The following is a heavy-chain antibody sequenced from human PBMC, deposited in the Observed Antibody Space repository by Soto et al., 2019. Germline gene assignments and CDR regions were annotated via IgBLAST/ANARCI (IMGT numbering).Heavy chain of an antibody. J-gene: IGHJ4*02. Sequence: PSETLSLTCAVYGGSFRGHYWSWIRQPPGKGLEWIGEINHSGRTNYNPSLKSRVTISVDTSKNQFSLKLSSVTAADTAVYYCARGLTTVTTVRYFDYWGQGTLVTVSS. CDR2: INHSGRT. CDR1: GGSFRGHY. D-gene: IGHD4-17*01. CDR3: ARGLTTVTTVRYFDY. V-gene: IGHV4-34*01.